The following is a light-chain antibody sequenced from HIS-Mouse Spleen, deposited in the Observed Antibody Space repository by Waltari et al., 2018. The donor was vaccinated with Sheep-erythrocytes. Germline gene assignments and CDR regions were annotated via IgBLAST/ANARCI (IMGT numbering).Light chain of an antibody. CDR1: QDISNY. CDR3: QQYDNLPLT. V-gene: IGKV1-33*01. CDR2: DAS. Sequence: DIQMTQSPSSLSASVGDRVTITCQASQDISNYLNWYQQKPVKAPKLLIYDASNFETGVPSRFSGSGSGTDFTFTISSLQPEDIATYYCQQYDNLPLTFGGGTK. J-gene: IGKJ4*01.